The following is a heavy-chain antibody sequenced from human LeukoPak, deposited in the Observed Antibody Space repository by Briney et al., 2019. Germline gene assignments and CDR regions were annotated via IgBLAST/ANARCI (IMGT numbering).Heavy chain of an antibody. CDR2: LSGSDRTT. D-gene: IGHD6-19*01. V-gene: IGHV3-23*01. J-gene: IGHJ4*01. CDR3: AKVSSGWSLDY. CDR1: GFTFSSYA. Sequence: GGSLRLSCATSGFTFSSYAMSWLRQGPGKGLEWVSSLSGSDRTTYYADSVKGRFTISRDNSKNTLYLQMSSLRGEDTAVYYCAKVSSGWSLDYGGQGSLVTVSS.